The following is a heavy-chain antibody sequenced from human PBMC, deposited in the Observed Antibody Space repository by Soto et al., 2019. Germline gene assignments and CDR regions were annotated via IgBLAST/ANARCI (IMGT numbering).Heavy chain of an antibody. Sequence: EVQLVESGGGLTQPGGSLRLSCAASGFTVSSNYMSWVRQAPGKGLEWVSVIYSGGSTYYADSVKGRFTISRDNSKNTLYLQMNSLRAEDTAVRYCARDRVESGYPEYFQHWGQGTLVTVSS. V-gene: IGHV3-53*01. CDR1: GFTVSSNY. CDR2: IYSGGST. J-gene: IGHJ1*01. D-gene: IGHD3-22*01. CDR3: ARDRVESGYPEYFQH.